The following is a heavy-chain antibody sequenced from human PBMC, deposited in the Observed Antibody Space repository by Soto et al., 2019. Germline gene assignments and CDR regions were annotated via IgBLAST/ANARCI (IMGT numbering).Heavy chain of an antibody. CDR1: GGSFSGYY. CDR3: ARGRFQYSSSWYLPHNKYYFDY. J-gene: IGHJ4*02. D-gene: IGHD6-13*01. V-gene: IGHV4-34*01. Sequence: SETLSLTCAVYGGSFSGYYWSWIRQPPGKGLEWIGEINHSGSTNYNPSLKSRVTISVDTSKNQFSLKLSSVTAADTAVYYCARGRFQYSSSWYLPHNKYYFDYWGQGTLVTVSS. CDR2: INHSGST.